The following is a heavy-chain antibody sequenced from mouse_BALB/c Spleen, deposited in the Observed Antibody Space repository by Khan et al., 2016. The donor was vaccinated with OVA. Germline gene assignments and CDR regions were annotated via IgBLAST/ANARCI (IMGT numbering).Heavy chain of an antibody. CDR3: TREAYRYDEYYFDY. D-gene: IGHD2-14*01. CDR1: GFTFSSYV. CDR2: ISSGGST. J-gene: IGHJ2*01. V-gene: IGHV5-6-5*01. Sequence: EVQLVESGGGSVKPGGSLKLSCGVSGFTFSSYVMSWVRQTPEKRLEWVASISSGGSTYYSDSVKGRFTISRDNARNIVYLQMSSLRSEDMAMYFCTREAYRYDEYYFDYWGQGTTLTVSS.